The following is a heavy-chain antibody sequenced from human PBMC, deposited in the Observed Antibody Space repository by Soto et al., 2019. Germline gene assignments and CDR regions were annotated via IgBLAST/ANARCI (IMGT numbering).Heavy chain of an antibody. CDR3: AKEAVSGWYYFDY. V-gene: IGHV3-23*01. CDR1: GFSFSSYA. J-gene: IGHJ4*02. CDR2: ISGSGGST. D-gene: IGHD6-19*01. Sequence: GGSLRLSCAASGFSFSSYAMSWVRQAPGKGLEWVSTISGSGGSTYYADSLKGRFTISRDNSKNTLFLQMSSQRAEDTTVYYCAKEAVSGWYYFDYWGPGTLVTVSS.